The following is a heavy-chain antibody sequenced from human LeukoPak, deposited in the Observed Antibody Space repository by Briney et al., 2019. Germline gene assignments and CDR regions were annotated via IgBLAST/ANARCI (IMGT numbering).Heavy chain of an antibody. D-gene: IGHD2-2*01. CDR3: ARATGGSYQLLPDYFDY. Sequence: SQTLSLTCAISGDSVSSNSAAWNWIRQSPSRGLEWLGRTYYRSKWYNDYAVSVKSRITINPDTSKNQFSLQLNSVTPEDTAVYYCARATGGSYQLLPDYFDYWGQGTLVTVSS. CDR2: TYYRSKWYN. J-gene: IGHJ4*02. V-gene: IGHV6-1*01. CDR1: GDSVSSNSAA.